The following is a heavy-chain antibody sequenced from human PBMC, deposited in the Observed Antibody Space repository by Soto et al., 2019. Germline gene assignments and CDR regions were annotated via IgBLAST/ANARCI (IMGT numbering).Heavy chain of an antibody. CDR3: ARVPSPIFGVVINNWFDP. Sequence: ASVKVSCKASGYTFTSYGISWVRQAPGQGLEWMGRISAYNGNTNFAQKLQGRVTMTTDTSTSTAYMELRSLRSDDTAVYYCARVPSPIFGVVINNWFDPWGQGTLVTVSS. CDR1: GYTFTSYG. J-gene: IGHJ5*02. CDR2: ISAYNGNT. V-gene: IGHV1-18*01. D-gene: IGHD3-3*01.